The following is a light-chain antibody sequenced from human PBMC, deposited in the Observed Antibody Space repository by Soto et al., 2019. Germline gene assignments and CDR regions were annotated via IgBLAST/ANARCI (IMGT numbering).Light chain of an antibody. CDR1: SGDVGGYKF. J-gene: IGLJ1*01. CDR2: EVS. Sequence: QSALTQPASVSGSPGQSITIYCTGTSGDVGGYKFVSWYQQHPGKAPKLMIYEVSNRPSGVSSRFSGSKSGNTASLTISGLQAEDEADDFCGSYTGNIYVFGNGTKLTV. CDR3: GSYTGNIYV. V-gene: IGLV2-14*01.